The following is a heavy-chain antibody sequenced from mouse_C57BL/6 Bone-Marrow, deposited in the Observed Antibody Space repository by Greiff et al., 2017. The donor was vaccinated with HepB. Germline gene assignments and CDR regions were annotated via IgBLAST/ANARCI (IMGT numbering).Heavy chain of an antibody. V-gene: IGHV1-4*01. Sequence: VQLQQSGAELARPGASVKMSCKASGYTFTSYTMHWVKQRPGQGLEWIGYINPSSGYTKYNQKFKDKATFTADKSSSTAYMQLSSLTSEDSAVYYCARSHYDGYCYYYAMDYWGQGTSVTVSS. J-gene: IGHJ4*01. D-gene: IGHD2-3*01. CDR3: ARSHYDGYCYYYAMDY. CDR1: GYTFTSYT. CDR2: INPSSGYT.